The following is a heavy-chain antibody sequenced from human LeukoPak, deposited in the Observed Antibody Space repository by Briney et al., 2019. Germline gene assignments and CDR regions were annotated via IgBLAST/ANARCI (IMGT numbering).Heavy chain of an antibody. D-gene: IGHD3-16*02. CDR2: FSYDGSTK. CDR1: GFTLTTYA. CDR3: ARGYRAYDDAFDI. J-gene: IGHJ3*02. V-gene: IGHV3-30*10. Sequence: GGSLRLSCAASGFTLTTYAMHWVRQAPGKGLEWVAMFSYDGSTKYNTDSVQGRFTISRDTSQNTLDLQMNGLRPEDTAVYYCARGYRAYDDAFDIWGHGTLVTVSS.